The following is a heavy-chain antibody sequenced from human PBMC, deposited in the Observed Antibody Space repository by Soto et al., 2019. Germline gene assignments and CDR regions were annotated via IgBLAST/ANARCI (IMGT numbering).Heavy chain of an antibody. Sequence: GGSLRLSCAASGFTVSSNYMSWVRQAPGKGLEWVSVIYSGGSTYYADSVKGSFTISRDNSKNTLYLQMNSLRAEDTAVYYCARSYDFWSGSFDYWGQGTLVTVSS. CDR3: ARSYDFWSGSFDY. CDR1: GFTVSSNY. D-gene: IGHD3-3*01. J-gene: IGHJ4*02. V-gene: IGHV3-66*01. CDR2: IYSGGST.